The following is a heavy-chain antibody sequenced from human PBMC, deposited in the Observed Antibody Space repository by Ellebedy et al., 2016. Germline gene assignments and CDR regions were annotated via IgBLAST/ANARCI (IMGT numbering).Heavy chain of an antibody. CDR3: AKGLAYSQFRKAGFDY. V-gene: IGHV3-23*01. J-gene: IGHJ4*02. CDR2: ISGGGGST. CDR1: GFTFSNYA. D-gene: IGHD4-11*01. Sequence: GGSLRLSCAVSGFTFSNYAMSWVRQAPGKGLEWVSGISGGGGSTYYADSVKGRFTISRDNSKNTLYLQMTSLRAEDTAVYYCAKGLAYSQFRKAGFDYWGQGTLVTVSS.